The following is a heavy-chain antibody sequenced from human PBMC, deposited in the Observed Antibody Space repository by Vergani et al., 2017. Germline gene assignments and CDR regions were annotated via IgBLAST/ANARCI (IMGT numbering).Heavy chain of an antibody. D-gene: IGHD3-22*01. J-gene: IGHJ4*02. Sequence: QVQLQESGPGLVKPSETLSLTCTVSGGSISSYYWSWIRQPPGKGLEWIGYIYYSGSTNYNPSLKSRVTISVDTSKNQFSLKLSSVTAADTAVYYCARYEYYYDSSGYFDYWGQGTLVTVSS. CDR2: IYYSGST. CDR1: GGSISSYY. CDR3: ARYEYYYDSSGYFDY. V-gene: IGHV4-59*08.